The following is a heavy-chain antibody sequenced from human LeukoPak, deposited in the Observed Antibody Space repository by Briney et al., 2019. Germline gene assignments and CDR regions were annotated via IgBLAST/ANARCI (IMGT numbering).Heavy chain of an antibody. CDR1: GFTFSSYA. D-gene: IGHD2-15*01. V-gene: IGHV3-30-3*01. Sequence: GGSLRLSCAASGFTFSSYAMHWVRQAPGKGLEWVAVISYDGSNKYYADSVKGRFTISRDNSKNTLYLQMNSLRAEDTAVYHCARVGSWYYYYYGMDVWGQGTTVTVSS. CDR3: ARVGSWYYYYYGMDV. J-gene: IGHJ6*02. CDR2: ISYDGSNK.